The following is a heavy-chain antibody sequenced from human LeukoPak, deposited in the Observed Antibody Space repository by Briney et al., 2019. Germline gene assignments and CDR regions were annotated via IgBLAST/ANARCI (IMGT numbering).Heavy chain of an antibody. Sequence: SDTLSLPCGVSGYSISRGYYLAWIGQPPGKGLEWIGTIYHSGSTYYTPSLGSRITISVDTSKNEFSLNPNSVTAADTAVYYCARAGWIITSGIDYWGQGALVTVSS. J-gene: IGHJ4*02. CDR3: ARAGWIITSGIDY. V-gene: IGHV4-38-2*01. CDR1: GYSISRGYY. D-gene: IGHD3-10*01. CDR2: IYHSGST.